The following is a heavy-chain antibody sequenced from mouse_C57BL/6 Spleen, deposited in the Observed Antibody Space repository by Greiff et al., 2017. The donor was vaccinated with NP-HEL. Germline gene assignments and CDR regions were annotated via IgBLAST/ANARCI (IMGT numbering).Heavy chain of an antibody. V-gene: IGHV5-6*01. Sequence: EVQLVESGGDLVKPGGSLKLSCAASGFTFSSYGMSWVRQTPDKRLEWVATISSGGSYTYYPDSVKGRFTISRDNAKNTLYLQMSSLKSEDTAMYYCAREGPIYYDYEGFAYWGQGTLVTVSA. CDR1: GFTFSSYG. J-gene: IGHJ3*01. CDR2: ISSGGSYT. CDR3: AREGPIYYDYEGFAY. D-gene: IGHD2-4*01.